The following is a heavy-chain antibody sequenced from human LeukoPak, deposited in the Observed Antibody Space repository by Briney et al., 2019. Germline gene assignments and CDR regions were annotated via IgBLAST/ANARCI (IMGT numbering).Heavy chain of an antibody. CDR2: IKQDGSEK. D-gene: IGHD3-3*01. J-gene: IGHJ3*02. Sequence: GGSLRLSCAASGFTFSSYAMSWVRQAPGKGLEWVANIKQDGSEKYYVDSVKGRFTISRDNAKNSLYLQMNSLRAEDTAVYYCARDARYYDFWSGYYMDHDAFDIWGQGTMVTVSS. CDR3: ARDARYYDFWSGYYMDHDAFDI. CDR1: GFTFSSYA. V-gene: IGHV3-7*03.